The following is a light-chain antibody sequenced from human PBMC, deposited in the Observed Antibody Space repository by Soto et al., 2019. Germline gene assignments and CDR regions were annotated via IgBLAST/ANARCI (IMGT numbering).Light chain of an antibody. CDR2: DDS. J-gene: IGLJ1*01. CDR3: QVWDNTNDHPVYV. CDR1: NIGSKS. V-gene: IGLV3-21*02. Sequence: SYELTQPPSVSVAPGQTASITCGGSNIGSKSVQWYRQKPGQAPLLVVNDDSDRPSGIPERFSGSNSGNTATLTINRVEAGDEADYYCQVWDNTNDHPVYVFGTGTKLTVL.